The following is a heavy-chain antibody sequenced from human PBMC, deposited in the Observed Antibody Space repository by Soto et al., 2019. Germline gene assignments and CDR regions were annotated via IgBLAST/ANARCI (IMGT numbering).Heavy chain of an antibody. V-gene: IGHV2-5*02. CDR1: GFSLTTDRVG. CDR2: IYWDDSK. D-gene: IGHD1-26*01. Sequence: QITLKESGPTLVKPTQTLTLTCTFSGFSLTTDRVGVGWIRQPPGEALEWLAVIYWDDSKTYRPSLESRLTITKDHSKIQVALTMTNMDPLDPAPYYCEHAYAGRSRYWGHGTLVPVSS. J-gene: IGHJ4*01. CDR3: EHAYAGRSRY.